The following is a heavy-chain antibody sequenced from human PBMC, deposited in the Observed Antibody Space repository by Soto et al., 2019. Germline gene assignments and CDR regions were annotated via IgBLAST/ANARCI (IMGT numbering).Heavy chain of an antibody. Sequence: GGSLRLSCAVSGFIFSSFEMNWVRQAPGKGLEWVSYISEGGITIYYAESVTGRFTISRDNARNSLYLQMSSLRAEDTAGYYCAREGVSVDAFDVWGQGTMVTVSS. V-gene: IGHV3-48*03. J-gene: IGHJ3*01. D-gene: IGHD3-3*01. CDR2: ISEGGITI. CDR3: AREGVSVDAFDV. CDR1: GFIFSSFE.